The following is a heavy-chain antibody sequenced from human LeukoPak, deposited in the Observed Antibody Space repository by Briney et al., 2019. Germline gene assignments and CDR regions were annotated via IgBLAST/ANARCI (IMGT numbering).Heavy chain of an antibody. V-gene: IGHV4-59*08. CDR3: ARVRGLGVITPYLDY. D-gene: IGHD3-16*02. CDR1: GGSISSDH. Sequence: SETLSLTCIVSGGSISSDHWSWIRQPPGKGLEWIGCISYRGSTHYNPSLKSRVTISVDTSKNHFSLNLISVTAADTAAYYCARVRGLGVITPYLDYWGQGTLVTVSS. J-gene: IGHJ4*02. CDR2: ISYRGST.